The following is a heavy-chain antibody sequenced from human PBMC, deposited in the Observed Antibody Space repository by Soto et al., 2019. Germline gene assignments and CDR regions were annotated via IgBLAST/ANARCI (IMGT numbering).Heavy chain of an antibody. V-gene: IGHV1-18*01. D-gene: IGHD1-26*01. CDR3: ARDITRIVGAMRGYYYYGMDV. J-gene: IGHJ6*02. Sequence: QVQLVQSGAEVKKPGASVKVSCKASGYTFTSYGISWVRQAPGQGLEWMGWISAYNGNTNYAQKLQGRVTMTENTNYAKKLHGIVTMTTDTSTSTAYMELRSLRSDDTAVYYCARDITRIVGAMRGYYYYGMDVWGQGTTVTVSS. CDR2: ISAYNGNT. CDR1: GYTFTSYG.